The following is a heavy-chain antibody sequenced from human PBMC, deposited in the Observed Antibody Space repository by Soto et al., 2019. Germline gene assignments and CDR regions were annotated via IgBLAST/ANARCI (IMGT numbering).Heavy chain of an antibody. CDR2: IGTSSSYT. CDR3: ARDADILTGSDAFDI. D-gene: IGHD3-9*01. V-gene: IGHV3-11*05. CDR1: GFTFSDYY. J-gene: IGHJ3*02. Sequence: QVQLVESGGDLVKPGGSLRLSCAASGFTFSDYYMSWIRQAPGKGLEWLSYIGTSSSYTNYADSVKGRFTISRDNAKNSLYLQMNSLRAEDTAVYYCARDADILTGSDAFDIWGQGTMVTVSS.